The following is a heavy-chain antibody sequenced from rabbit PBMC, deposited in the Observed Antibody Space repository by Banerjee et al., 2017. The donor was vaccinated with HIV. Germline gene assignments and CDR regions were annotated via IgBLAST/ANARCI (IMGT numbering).Heavy chain of an antibody. CDR2: IYAGSTGTT. V-gene: IGHV1S45*01. Sequence: QEQLVESGGGLVQPEGSLTLTCTASGFSFSNVHWIYWVRQAPGKGLEWIGTIYAGSTGTTDYASWAKGRFTISKPSSTTVTLHMTSLTAADTATYFCARNFDLWGPGTLVTVS. J-gene: IGHJ4*01. CDR3: ARNFDL. CDR1: GFSFSNVHW.